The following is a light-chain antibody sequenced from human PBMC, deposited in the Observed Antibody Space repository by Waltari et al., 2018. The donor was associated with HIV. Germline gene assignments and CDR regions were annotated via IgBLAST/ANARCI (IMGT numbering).Light chain of an antibody. CDR2: EVG. CDR3: TSYASSSSLL. V-gene: IGLV2-14*01. J-gene: IGLJ2*01. Sequence: QSALTQPATVSGSPVQSITITCTGGSNDVGGYNYVSWYQHLPGKAPKLIIYEVGNRPSGVSNRFSGSKSGNTASLTISGLQAGDEADYYCTSYASSSSLLFGGGTKLTVL. CDR1: SNDVGGYNY.